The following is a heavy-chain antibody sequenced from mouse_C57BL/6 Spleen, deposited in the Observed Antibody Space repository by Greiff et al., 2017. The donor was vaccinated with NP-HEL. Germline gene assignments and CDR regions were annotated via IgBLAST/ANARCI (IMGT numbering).Heavy chain of an antibody. CDR1: GYTFTDYE. D-gene: IGHD2-4*01. J-gene: IGHJ4*01. Sequence: QVQLQQSGAELVRPGASVTLSCKASGYTFTDYEMHWVKQTPVHGLEWIGAIDPETGGTAYNQKFKGKAILTADKSSSTAYMELRSLTSEDSAVYYCTRFYDYDGDYYAMDYWGQGTSVTVSS. V-gene: IGHV1-15*01. CDR3: TRFYDYDGDYYAMDY. CDR2: IDPETGGT.